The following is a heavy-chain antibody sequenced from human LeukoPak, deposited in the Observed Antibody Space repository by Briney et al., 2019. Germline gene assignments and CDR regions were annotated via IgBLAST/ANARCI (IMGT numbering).Heavy chain of an antibody. D-gene: IGHD6-6*01. CDR3: AKDRPPETAFDY. V-gene: IGHV3-30*18. Sequence: PGGSLRLSCSASGFTFSTYWMSWVRQAPGKGLEWVAVISYDGSNKYYADSVKGRFTISRDNSKNTLYLQMNSLRAEDTAVYYCAKDRPPETAFDYWGQGTLVTVSA. CDR1: GFTFSTYW. J-gene: IGHJ4*02. CDR2: ISYDGSNK.